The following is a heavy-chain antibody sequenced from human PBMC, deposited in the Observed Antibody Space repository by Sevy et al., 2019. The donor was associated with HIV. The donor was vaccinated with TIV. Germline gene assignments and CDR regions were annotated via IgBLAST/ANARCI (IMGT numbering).Heavy chain of an antibody. V-gene: IGHV3-48*03. CDR1: GFTFSSYE. D-gene: IGHD6-19*01. Sequence: GGSLRLSCAASGFTFSSYEMNWVRQAPGKGLEWVSYISSSGSTIYYADSVKGRFTISRDNAKNSLYLQMNSLRAEDTAMYYCARDQGAVAGTKRESRVGYYYYYGMDVWGQGTTVTVSS. CDR2: ISSSGSTI. CDR3: ARDQGAVAGTKRESRVGYYYYYGMDV. J-gene: IGHJ6*02.